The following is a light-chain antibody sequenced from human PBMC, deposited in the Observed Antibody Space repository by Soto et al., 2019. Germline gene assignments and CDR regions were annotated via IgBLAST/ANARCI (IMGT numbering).Light chain of an antibody. Sequence: DIPMTQSPSSLSASVGDRVTITCRASQSISNYLAWYQQKPGKVPKLLIYAASSLHSGVPSRFSGSGSGTYFTLTISSLQPEDVGTYYCQKYNSAPWTFGQGTKVEIK. V-gene: IGKV1-27*01. CDR3: QKYNSAPWT. CDR2: AAS. J-gene: IGKJ1*01. CDR1: QSISNY.